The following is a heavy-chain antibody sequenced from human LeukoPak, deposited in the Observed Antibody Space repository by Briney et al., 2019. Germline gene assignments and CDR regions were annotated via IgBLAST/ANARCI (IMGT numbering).Heavy chain of an antibody. V-gene: IGHV1-2*06. J-gene: IGHJ4*02. Sequence: ASVKASCKASGYAFTGYYMHWVRQAPGQGLEWMGRINPNSGGTNYAQKFQGRVTMTRDTSISTAYMELSRLRSDDTAVYYCARSYSYYYDSDIDYWGQGTLVTVSS. CDR2: INPNSGGT. D-gene: IGHD3-22*01. CDR3: ARSYSYYYDSDIDY. CDR1: GYAFTGYY.